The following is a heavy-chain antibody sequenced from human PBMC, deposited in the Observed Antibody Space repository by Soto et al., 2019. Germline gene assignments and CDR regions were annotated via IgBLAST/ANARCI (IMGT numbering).Heavy chain of an antibody. CDR3: ARDRDSSGYYYRNY. CDR2: ISGTGDST. Sequence: EVQLLESGGGLVQPGGSLRLSCAASGFTFSSYAMSWVHQAPGKGLEWVSAISGTGDSTYYADSVKGRFTISRDNSKNTLYLQINSLRAEDTAVYYCARDRDSSGYYYRNYWGQGTLVTVSS. V-gene: IGHV3-23*01. CDR1: GFTFSSYA. J-gene: IGHJ4*02. D-gene: IGHD3-22*01.